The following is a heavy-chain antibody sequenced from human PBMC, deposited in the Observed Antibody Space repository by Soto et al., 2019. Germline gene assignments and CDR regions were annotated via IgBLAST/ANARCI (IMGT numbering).Heavy chain of an antibody. J-gene: IGHJ6*02. V-gene: IGHV3-11*06. Sequence: GSLRLSCAASGFTFSDYYMSWIRQAPGKGLEWVSYISSSSSYTNYADSVKGRFTISRDNAKNSLYLQINSLRAEDTAVYYCARDLTLLAYGMDVWGQGTTVTVSS. CDR2: ISSSSSYT. D-gene: IGHD1-26*01. CDR1: GFTFSDYY. CDR3: ARDLTLLAYGMDV.